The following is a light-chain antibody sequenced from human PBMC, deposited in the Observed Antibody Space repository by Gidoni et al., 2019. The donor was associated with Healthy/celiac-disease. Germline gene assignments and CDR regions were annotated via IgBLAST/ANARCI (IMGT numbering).Light chain of an antibody. CDR3: QTWGTGILVV. V-gene: IGLV4-69*01. CDR2: LNSDGSH. J-gene: IGLJ2*01. Sequence: QLALTQSPSASASLGASVKLTCTLSSGHSSYAIAWHQQQPEKGPRYLMKLNSDGSHSKGDGIPDRFSGSSSGAERYLTISSLQSEDEADYYCQTWGTGILVVFGGGTKLTVL. CDR1: SGHSSYA.